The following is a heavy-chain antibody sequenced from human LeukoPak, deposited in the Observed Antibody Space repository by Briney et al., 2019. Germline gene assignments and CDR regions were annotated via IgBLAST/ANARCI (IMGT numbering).Heavy chain of an antibody. Sequence: PSETLSLTCTVSGHSFSRYDWSWIRQPPGKGLEWIGYIYYSGSTNYNPSLKSRVPISVGKSKNQFSLKLTSAPAADPAVYYLARHAGWYDSVYYSDVWGKGTTVTVSS. CDR2: IYYSGST. CDR3: ARHAGWYDSVYYSDV. V-gene: IGHV4-59*08. D-gene: IGHD3-10*01. J-gene: IGHJ6*03. CDR1: GHSFSRYD.